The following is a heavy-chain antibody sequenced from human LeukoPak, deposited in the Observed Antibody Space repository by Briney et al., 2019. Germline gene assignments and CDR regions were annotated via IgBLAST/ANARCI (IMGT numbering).Heavy chain of an antibody. CDR1: GGTFSSYA. CDR2: IIPIFGTA. CDR3: AGAVVVVAAPRDYYYYGMDV. V-gene: IGHV1-69*13. Sequence: GASVKVSCKASGGTFSSYAISWVRQAPGQGLEWMGGIIPIFGTANYAQKFQGRVTITAGESTSTAYMELSSLRSEDTAVYYCAGAVVVVAAPRDYYYYGMDVWGKGTTVTVSS. J-gene: IGHJ6*04. D-gene: IGHD2-15*01.